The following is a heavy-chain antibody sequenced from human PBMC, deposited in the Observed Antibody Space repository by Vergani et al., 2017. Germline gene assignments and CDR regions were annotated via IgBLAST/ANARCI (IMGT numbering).Heavy chain of an antibody. CDR2: IYHSGST. CDR1: GYSISSGYY. Sequence: QVQLQESGPGLVKPSETLSLTCAVSGYSISSGYYWGWIRQPPGKGLEWIGSIYHSGSTYYNPSLKSRVTISVDTSKNQFSLKLSSVTAADTAVYDCARQGLEEDYGGKGTHPPLGDYWGQGTLVTVSS. J-gene: IGHJ4*02. D-gene: IGHD4-23*01. CDR3: ARQGLEEDYGGKGTHPPLGDY. V-gene: IGHV4-38-2*01.